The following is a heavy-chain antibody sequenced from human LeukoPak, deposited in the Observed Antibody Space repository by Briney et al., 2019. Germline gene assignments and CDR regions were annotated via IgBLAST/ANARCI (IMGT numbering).Heavy chain of an antibody. J-gene: IGHJ6*02. CDR2: INPSGGST. Sequence: ASVKVSCKASGYTFASYYMHWVRQAPGQGLEWMGIINPSGGSTSYAQKFQGRVTVTRDTSTSTVYMELSSLRSEDTAVYYCARDVHYYYGMDVWGQGTTVTVSS. CDR1: GYTFASYY. D-gene: IGHD6-6*01. V-gene: IGHV1-46*01. CDR3: ARDVHYYYGMDV.